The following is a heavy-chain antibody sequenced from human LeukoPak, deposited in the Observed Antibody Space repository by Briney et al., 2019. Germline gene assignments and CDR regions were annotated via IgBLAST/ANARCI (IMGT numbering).Heavy chain of an antibody. V-gene: IGHV3-11*01. D-gene: IGHD3-22*01. CDR3: ASDAYESCGYYHY. J-gene: IGHJ4*02. CDR2: ISSTGSTI. Sequence: PGGSLRLSCAASGFTFSDYYMSWIRQAPGKGLEWVSYISSTGSTIYYADSVKGRFTISRDNAKNSLYLQMNSLRAEDTAVYYCASDAYESCGYYHYWGQGTLVTVSS. CDR1: GFTFSDYY.